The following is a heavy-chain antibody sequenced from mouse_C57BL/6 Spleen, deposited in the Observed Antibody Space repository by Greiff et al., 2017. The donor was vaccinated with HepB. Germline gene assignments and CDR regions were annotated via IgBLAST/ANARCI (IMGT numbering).Heavy chain of an antibody. V-gene: IGHV1-52*01. Sequence: QVQLQQPGAELVRPGSSVKLSCKASGYTFTSYWMHRVKQRPIQGLEWIGNIDPSDSETHYNQKFKDKATLTVDKSSSTAYMQLSSLTSEDSAVYYCAIYYGYVHYAMDYWGQGTSVTVSS. J-gene: IGHJ4*01. CDR1: GYTFTSYW. D-gene: IGHD2-2*01. CDR3: AIYYGYVHYAMDY. CDR2: IDPSDSET.